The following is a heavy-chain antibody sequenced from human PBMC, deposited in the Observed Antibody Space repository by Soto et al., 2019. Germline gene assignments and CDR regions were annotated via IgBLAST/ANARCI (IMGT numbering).Heavy chain of an antibody. J-gene: IGHJ3*01. Sequence: QVQLVQSGAEVKKPGASVKVSRKASGYTFTSSGMSWVRQAPGQGLEWMGWISAHTGSSEYAQRFQGGVTMTTDRSTSTAYMELRSLRSDDTAVYYCARAFFYQGSDSRGYSFDAFDFWGPGTLVTVSS. CDR1: GYTFTSSG. V-gene: IGHV1-18*01. D-gene: IGHD3-22*01. CDR3: ARAFFYQGSDSRGYSFDAFDF. CDR2: ISAHTGSS.